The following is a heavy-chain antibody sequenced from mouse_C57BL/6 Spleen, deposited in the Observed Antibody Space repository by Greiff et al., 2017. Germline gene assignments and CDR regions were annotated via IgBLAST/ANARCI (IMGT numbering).Heavy chain of an antibody. Sequence: QVQLKQPGAELVRPGSSVKLSCKASGYTFTSYWMHWVKQRPIQGLEWIGNIDPSDSETHYNQKFKDKATLTVDKSSSTAYMQLSSLTSEDSAVYYCARSDYDYDVGFAYWGQGTLVTVSA. CDR2: IDPSDSET. CDR3: ARSDYDYDVGFAY. J-gene: IGHJ3*01. CDR1: GYTFTSYW. V-gene: IGHV1-52*01. D-gene: IGHD2-4*01.